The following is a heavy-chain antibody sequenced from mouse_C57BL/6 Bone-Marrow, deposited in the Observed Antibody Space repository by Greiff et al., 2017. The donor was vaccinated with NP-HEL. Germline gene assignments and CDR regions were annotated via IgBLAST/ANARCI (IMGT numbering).Heavy chain of an antibody. CDR1: GYTFTSYG. V-gene: IGHV1-81*01. CDR3: ARPHYYGSSYVAY. J-gene: IGHJ3*01. CDR2: IYPRSGNT. D-gene: IGHD1-1*01. Sequence: VQLQQSGAELARPGASVKLSCKASGYTFTSYGISWVKQRTGQGLEWIGEIYPRSGNTYYNEKFKGKATLTADKSSSTAYMELRSLTSEESAVYFCARPHYYGSSYVAYWGQGTLVTVSA.